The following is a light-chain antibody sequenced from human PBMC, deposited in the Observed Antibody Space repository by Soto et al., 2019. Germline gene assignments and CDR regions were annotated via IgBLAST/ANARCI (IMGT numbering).Light chain of an antibody. CDR2: DVS. V-gene: IGLV2-11*01. CDR3: CSYAGGYTFV. J-gene: IGLJ1*01. CDR1: SSDVGSYNY. Sequence: QSVLTQPRSVSGSPGQSVTISCTGSSSDVGSYNYVSWYQQHPGKAPKLMIYDVSKRPSGVPDRFSGSKSGNTASLTISGLQAEDEADYYCCSYAGGYTFVFGTATKVTVL.